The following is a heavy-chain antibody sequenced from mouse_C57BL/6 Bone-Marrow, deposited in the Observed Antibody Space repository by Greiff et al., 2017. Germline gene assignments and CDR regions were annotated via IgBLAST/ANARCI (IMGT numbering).Heavy chain of an antibody. CDR1: GYTFTGYW. D-gene: IGHD1-1*01. V-gene: IGHV1-9*01. Sequence: VQLQQSGAELMKPGASVKLSCKATGYTFTGYWIEWVKQRPGHGLEWIGEILPGRGSTHYNEKFKGKATFTADTFSNTAYIQRSSLTTGDSAIYYCARWCYGSSWGFDVWGTGTPGTVSS. CDR3: ARWCYGSSWGFDV. CDR2: ILPGRGST. J-gene: IGHJ1*03.